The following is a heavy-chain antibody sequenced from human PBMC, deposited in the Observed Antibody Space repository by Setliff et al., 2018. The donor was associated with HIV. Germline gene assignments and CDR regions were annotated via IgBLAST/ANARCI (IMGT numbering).Heavy chain of an antibody. CDR3: ARGGTSSNWFDP. CDR1: GASISSDT. D-gene: IGHD1-26*01. Sequence: KPSETLSLTCIVSGASISSDTWSRIRQPPGKGLQWIGFIYNSEMINYNPSLKSRVSMSLDTSKNQFSLKLTSVTAADTAVYYCARGGTSSNWFDPWGQGTLVTVSS. CDR2: IYNSEMI. J-gene: IGHJ5*02. V-gene: IGHV4-59*01.